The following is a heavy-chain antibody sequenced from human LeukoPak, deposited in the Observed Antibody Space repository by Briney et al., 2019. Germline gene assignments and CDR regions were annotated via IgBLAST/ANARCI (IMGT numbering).Heavy chain of an antibody. J-gene: IGHJ3*02. CDR3: ARDKRGMATTYPDAFDI. CDR2: ISWNSGTI. V-gene: IGHV3-9*01. CDR1: GFTFDA. D-gene: IGHD5-24*01. Sequence: GGSLRLSCAASGFTFDAMHWVRQAPGKGLEWVSHISWNSGTIGYADSVRGRFTISRDNAKNSLYLQMNSLRAEDTAVYYCARDKRGMATTYPDAFDIWGQGTMVTVSS.